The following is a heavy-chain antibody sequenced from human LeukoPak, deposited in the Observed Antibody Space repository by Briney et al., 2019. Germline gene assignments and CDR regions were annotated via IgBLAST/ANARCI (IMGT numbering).Heavy chain of an antibody. Sequence: PSETLSLTCTVSGGSISSYYWSWIRQPPGKGLEWIGYIYYSGSTNYNPSLKSRVTISVDTSKNQFSLKLSSVTAADTAAYYCASSWVVRDGYNKNDAFDIWGQGTMVTVSS. D-gene: IGHD5-24*01. V-gene: IGHV4-59*01. J-gene: IGHJ3*02. CDR2: IYYSGST. CDR1: GGSISSYY. CDR3: ASSWVVRDGYNKNDAFDI.